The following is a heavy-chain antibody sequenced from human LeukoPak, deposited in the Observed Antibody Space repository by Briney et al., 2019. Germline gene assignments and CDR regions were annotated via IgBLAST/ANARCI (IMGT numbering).Heavy chain of an antibody. D-gene: IGHD4-23*01. J-gene: IGHJ4*02. V-gene: IGHV4-39*01. Sequence: PSETLSLTCTVSGDSISSTSYYWGWIRQPPGKGLEWIGSIYYSGSTYYNPSLKSRVTISVDTSKNQFSLKLSSVTAADTAVYYCARHGKYGGKPLSLGYWGQGTLVTVSS. CDR1: GDSISSTSYY. CDR2: IYYSGST. CDR3: ARHGKYGGKPLSLGY.